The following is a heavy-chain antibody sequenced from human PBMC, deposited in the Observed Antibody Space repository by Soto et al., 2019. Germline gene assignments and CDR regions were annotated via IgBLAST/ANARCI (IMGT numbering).Heavy chain of an antibody. CDR3: AKQGHYNWFLDY. Sequence: EVQLLESGGGLVQPGGSLRLSCAVSRFSFSTYAMSWVRQAPGRELEWVSAISGSGDSTYYVDSVKGRFTISRDSSKNTLYLFMHSLRAEDTSVYYCAKQGHYNWFLDYWGQGTLVTVSS. CDR1: RFSFSTYA. J-gene: IGHJ4*02. V-gene: IGHV3-23*01. CDR2: ISGSGDST. D-gene: IGHD1-1*01.